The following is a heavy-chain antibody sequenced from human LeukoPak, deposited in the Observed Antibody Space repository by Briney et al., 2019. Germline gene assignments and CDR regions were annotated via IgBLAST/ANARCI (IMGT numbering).Heavy chain of an antibody. CDR2: IYTSGST. CDR1: GGSISSGSYY. V-gene: IGHV4-61*02. J-gene: IGHJ4*02. Sequence: SQTLSLTCTVPGGSISSGSYYWSWIRQPAGKGLEWIERIYTSGSTNYNPSLKSRVTISVDTSKNQFSLKLSSVTAADTAVYYCARVRYSYGHFDYWGQGTLVTVSS. CDR3: ARVRYSYGHFDY. D-gene: IGHD5-18*01.